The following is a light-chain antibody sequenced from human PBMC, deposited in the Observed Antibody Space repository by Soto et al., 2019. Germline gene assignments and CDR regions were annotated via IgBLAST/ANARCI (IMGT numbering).Light chain of an antibody. CDR1: SSNIGNNY. CDR3: GTWDSSLSAVV. V-gene: IGLV1-51*01. Sequence: QSVLTQPPSVSAAPGQKVTISCSGSSSNIGNNYVSWYQQLPGTAPKVLIYDNNKRPSGIPDRFSGSKSGTSATLGITGLQTGDEADYYCGTWDSSLSAVVFAGGTKVTVL. CDR2: DNN. J-gene: IGLJ2*01.